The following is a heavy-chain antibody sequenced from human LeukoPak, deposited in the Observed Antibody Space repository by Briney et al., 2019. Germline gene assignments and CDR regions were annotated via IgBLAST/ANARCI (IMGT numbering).Heavy chain of an antibody. D-gene: IGHD2-8*01. J-gene: IGHJ4*02. Sequence: GGSLRLSCAASGFTFSNYAMSWVRQAPGKGLEWVSVISGSDGRTYFADSVKGRFTISRDNSKNTLYLQMNSLRPEDTAFYYCAKEGSVCTNGICRYFDFWGQGALVTVSS. CDR3: AKEGSVCTNGICRYFDF. CDR1: GFTFSNYA. CDR2: ISGSDGRT. V-gene: IGHV3-23*01.